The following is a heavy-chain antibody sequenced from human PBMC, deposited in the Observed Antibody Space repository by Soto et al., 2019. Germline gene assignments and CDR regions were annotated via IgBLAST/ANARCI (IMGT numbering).Heavy chain of an antibody. CDR3: ARVIAEGRLEAPVMIDY. CDR1: GGSFSGYY. Sequence: PSETLSLTCAVYGGSFSGYYWSWIRQPPGKGLEWIGEINHRGSTNYNPSLKSRVTMSVDTSKNQFSLKLSSVTAADTAVYYCARVIAEGRLEAPVMIDYWGQGNLVTVSS. D-gene: IGHD6-13*01. J-gene: IGHJ4*02. CDR2: INHRGST. V-gene: IGHV4-34*01.